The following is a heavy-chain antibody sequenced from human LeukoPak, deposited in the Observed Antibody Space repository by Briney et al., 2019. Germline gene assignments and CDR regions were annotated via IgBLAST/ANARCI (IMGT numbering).Heavy chain of an antibody. D-gene: IGHD2-21*01. Sequence: PGGSLRLSCAASGFTFSNYWMDWVRQAPEKGLEWVAGIKGDGSEKYSVDSVRGRFTISRDNAKNSLYLQMNSLRAEDTGLFYCVRDLRGRDSYWGQGTLVTVSS. J-gene: IGHJ4*02. CDR3: VRDLRGRDSY. CDR2: IKGDGSEK. V-gene: IGHV3-7*01. CDR1: GFTFSNYW.